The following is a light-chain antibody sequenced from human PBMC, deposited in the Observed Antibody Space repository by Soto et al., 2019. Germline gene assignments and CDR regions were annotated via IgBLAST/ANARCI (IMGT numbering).Light chain of an antibody. J-gene: IGLJ2*01. V-gene: IGLV2-14*01. CDR1: SSDVGAYNY. CDR2: DVR. CDR3: SSYTTAYTAI. Sequence: QSALTQPASVSGSPGQSITISCTGTSSDVGAYNYVSWYQQHPGKAPKLMILDVRNRPSGVSSRSSGSKSGNTASLTISALQAEDEGADYCSSYTTAYTAIFGGGTKLTVL.